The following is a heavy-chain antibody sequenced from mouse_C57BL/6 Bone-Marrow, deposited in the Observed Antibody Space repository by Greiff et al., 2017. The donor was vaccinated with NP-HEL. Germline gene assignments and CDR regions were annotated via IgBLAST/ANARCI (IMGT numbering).Heavy chain of an antibody. V-gene: IGHV1-81*01. J-gene: IGHJ3*01. Sequence: QVQLKQSGAELARPGASVKLSCKASGYTFTSYGISWVKQRTGQGLEWIGEIYPRSGNTYYNEKFKGKATLTADKSSSTAYMELRSLTSEDSAVYFCARDPYYGSPFAYWGQGTLVTVSA. CDR2: IYPRSGNT. CDR1: GYTFTSYG. CDR3: ARDPYYGSPFAY. D-gene: IGHD1-1*01.